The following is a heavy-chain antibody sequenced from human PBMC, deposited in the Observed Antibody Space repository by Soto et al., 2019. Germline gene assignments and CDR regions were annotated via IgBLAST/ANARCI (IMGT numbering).Heavy chain of an antibody. CDR2: IYYSGST. J-gene: IGHJ5*02. D-gene: IGHD4-17*01. V-gene: IGHV4-39*01. Sequence: QLQLPESGPGLVKPSETLSLTCTVSGGSISGSGYYWGWIRQPPGKGLEWIGSIYYSGSTYSNSSLKSRVTISADTSKNQFSLKLSSGTAADTAIYYCARHYGAFDPWGQGTLVTVSS. CDR3: ARHYGAFDP. CDR1: GGSISGSGYY.